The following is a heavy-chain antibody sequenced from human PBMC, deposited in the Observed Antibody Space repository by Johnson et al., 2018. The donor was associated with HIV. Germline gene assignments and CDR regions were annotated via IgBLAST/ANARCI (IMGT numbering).Heavy chain of an antibody. CDR1: GFPFSTAW. J-gene: IGHJ3*02. CDR3: QKGGAYSYGWGDDAFDI. CDR2: IQSKTDGGTT. V-gene: IGHV3-15*01. D-gene: IGHD5-18*01. Sequence: VHLVASGGGLVQPGTSLPLSCAASGFPFSTAWMSWVRQAPGQVLAWVVRIQSKTDGGTTAYAAPVKLSLTISRDDSKNTLYLQMNSRKSEDTDVDDCQKGGAYSYGWGDDAFDIWGQGTMVTVSS.